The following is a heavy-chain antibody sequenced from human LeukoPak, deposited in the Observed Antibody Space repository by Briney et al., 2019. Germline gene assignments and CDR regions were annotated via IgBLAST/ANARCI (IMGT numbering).Heavy chain of an antibody. CDR1: GGSISNYY. CDR3: ARALRIAARPGYSYYYMDV. J-gene: IGHJ6*03. Sequence: SETLSLTCTASGGSISNYYWSWIRQPAGKGLEWIGRVYTSGSTDFNPSLKSRVTMSVDTSKNQFSLKLSSVTAADTAVYYCARALRIAARPGYSYYYMDVWGKGTTVTVSS. V-gene: IGHV4-4*07. D-gene: IGHD6-6*01. CDR2: VYTSGST.